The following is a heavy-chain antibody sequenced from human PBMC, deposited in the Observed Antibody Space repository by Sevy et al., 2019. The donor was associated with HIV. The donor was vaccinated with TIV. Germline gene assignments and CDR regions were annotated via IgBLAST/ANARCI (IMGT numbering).Heavy chain of an antibody. CDR2: ISAYNGDT. CDR1: DYTFSTQG. D-gene: IGHD3-22*01. Sequence: ASVKVSCKASDYTFSTQGFNWVRQAPGQGLEWMGWISAYNGDTKYAQKLQGRVTMTTDTSTSTAYMELRSLTSDDTAVYYCARDWAPGYYYDAIGVKRDYYFDYWGQGTLVTVSS. CDR3: ARDWAPGYYYDAIGVKRDYYFDY. V-gene: IGHV1-18*01. J-gene: IGHJ4*02.